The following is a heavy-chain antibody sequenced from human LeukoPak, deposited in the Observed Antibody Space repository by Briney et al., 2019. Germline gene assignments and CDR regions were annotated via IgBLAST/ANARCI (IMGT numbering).Heavy chain of an antibody. CDR1: GFTFSSYA. J-gene: IGHJ4*02. Sequence: GGSLRLSCAASGFTFSSYAMSWVRQAPGKGLEWVSAISGSGGSTYYAASVKGRFTISRDNSKNTLYLQMNSLRAEDTAVYYCAKEGGDCSSTSCYYFDYWGQGTLVTVSS. V-gene: IGHV3-23*01. CDR3: AKEGGDCSSTSCYYFDY. D-gene: IGHD2-2*01. CDR2: ISGSGGST.